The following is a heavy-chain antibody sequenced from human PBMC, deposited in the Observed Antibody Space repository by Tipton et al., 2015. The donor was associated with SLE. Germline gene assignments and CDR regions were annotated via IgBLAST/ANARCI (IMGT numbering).Heavy chain of an antibody. D-gene: IGHD3-16*01. CDR3: ARGEKGLDGGFDR. Sequence: SGFTFRNYWMHWVRQAPGKGLVWVSHVNSDGSHTSYADSVKGRFTISRDNAKNTLYLQVNSLIAEDTAVYYCARGEKGLDGGFDRWGQGTLVTVSS. CDR1: GFTFRNYW. J-gene: IGHJ4*02. CDR2: VNSDGSHT. V-gene: IGHV3-74*01.